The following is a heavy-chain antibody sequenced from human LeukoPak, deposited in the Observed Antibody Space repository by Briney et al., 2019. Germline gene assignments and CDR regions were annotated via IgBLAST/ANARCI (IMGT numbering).Heavy chain of an antibody. CDR1: GFTFSSYG. Sequence: GGSLRLSCAASGFTFSSYGMHWVRQAPGKGLEWVAVISYDGSNKYYADSVKGRFTISRDNSKNTLYLQVISLTAEDTAVYYCAKDDAWLRFGEWSQGTLVTVSS. J-gene: IGHJ4*02. V-gene: IGHV3-30*18. D-gene: IGHD3-10*01. CDR2: ISYDGSNK. CDR3: AKDDAWLRFGE.